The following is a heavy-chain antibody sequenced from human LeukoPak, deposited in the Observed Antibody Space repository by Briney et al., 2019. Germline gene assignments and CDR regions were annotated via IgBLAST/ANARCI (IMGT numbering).Heavy chain of an antibody. CDR1: GYTFTSYA. CDR2: VNAGNGNT. CDR3: ARSGYSSGWSFDY. V-gene: IGHV1-3*01. J-gene: IGHJ4*02. D-gene: IGHD6-19*01. Sequence: ASVKVSCKASGYTFTSYAMHWVRQAPGQRLEWMGWVNAGNGNTKYSQKFQGRVTITRDISASTAYMELSSLRSEDTAVYYCARSGYSSGWSFDYWGQGTLVTVSS.